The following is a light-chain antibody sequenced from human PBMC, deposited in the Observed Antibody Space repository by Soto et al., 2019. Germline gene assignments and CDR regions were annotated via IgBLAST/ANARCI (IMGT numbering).Light chain of an antibody. CDR3: QQYAKIPRFT. Sequence: DIVLTQSPGTLSLSPGERATLSCRASQSVSNSYLAWYQQKPGQAPRLLIYGASSRAAGIPDRFSGSGSGTDFTLTISRLEPEDFVVYYCQQYAKIPRFTFGPGTTVDI. CDR1: QSVSNSY. V-gene: IGKV3-20*01. J-gene: IGKJ3*01. CDR2: GAS.